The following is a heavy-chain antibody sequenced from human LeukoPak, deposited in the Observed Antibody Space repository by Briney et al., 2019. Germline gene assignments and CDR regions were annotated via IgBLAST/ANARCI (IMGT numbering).Heavy chain of an antibody. D-gene: IGHD6-19*01. CDR3: ASLYSSAWYYFDY. J-gene: IGHJ4*02. CDR2: ISGSGGST. Sequence: SGGSLRLSCAASEFTFSNYAMSWVRQAPGKGLEWVSGISGSGGSTYYADSVKGRFTISRDNSKNTLYLQMSSLRAEDTAIYYCASLYSSAWYYFDYWAQGTLVTVSS. CDR1: EFTFSNYA. V-gene: IGHV3-23*01.